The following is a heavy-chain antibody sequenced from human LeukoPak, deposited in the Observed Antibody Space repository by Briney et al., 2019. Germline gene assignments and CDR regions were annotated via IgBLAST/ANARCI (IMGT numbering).Heavy chain of an antibody. CDR2: IYYSGST. CDR1: GGSISSSSYY. D-gene: IGHD5-18*01. J-gene: IGHJ5*02. Sequence: SETLSLTCTVSGGSISSSSYYWGWIRQPPGKGLEWIGSIYYSGSTYYNPSLKSRVTISVDTSKNQFSLKLSSVTAADTAVYYCARDPEDTAMVSNWFDPWGQGTLVTVSS. CDR3: ARDPEDTAMVSNWFDP. V-gene: IGHV4-39*02.